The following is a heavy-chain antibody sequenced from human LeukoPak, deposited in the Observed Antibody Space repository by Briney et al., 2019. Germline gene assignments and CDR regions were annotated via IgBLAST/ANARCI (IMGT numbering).Heavy chain of an antibody. D-gene: IGHD2-21*02. Sequence: GESLKISCKGSGHTFSISWIGWVRQKPGEGLEWMGIIYVGDSDTRYNPSFQGQVTISADRSISTAYLQWSSLKSSDTAIYYCARCGHYDAYRVWGPGDTGQRLF. J-gene: IGHJ3*01. CDR2: IYVGDSDT. CDR1: GHTFSISW. V-gene: IGHV5-51*01. CDR3: ARCGHYDAYRV.